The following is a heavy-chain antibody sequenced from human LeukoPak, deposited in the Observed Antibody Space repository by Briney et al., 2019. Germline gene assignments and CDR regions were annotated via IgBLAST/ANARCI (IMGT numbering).Heavy chain of an antibody. J-gene: IGHJ6*03. D-gene: IGHD3-3*01. V-gene: IGHV4-38-2*02. CDR2: IYHSGST. CDR1: GYSISSGYY. CDR3: ARVKSGPDYYYYYMDV. Sequence: SETLSLTCTVSGYSISSGYYWGWIRQPPGKGLEWIGSIYHSGSTYYNPSLKSRVTISVDTSKNQFSLKLSSVTAADTAVYYCARVKSGPDYYYYYMDVWGKGTTVTVSS.